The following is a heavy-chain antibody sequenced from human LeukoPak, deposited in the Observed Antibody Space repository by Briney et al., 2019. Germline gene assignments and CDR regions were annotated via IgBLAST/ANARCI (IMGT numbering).Heavy chain of an antibody. Sequence: VASVKVSCKASGYTFINFGISWVRQAPGQGLEWMGWISAYNGNTNYAQKLQGRVTMTTDTSTSTAYMELRSLRSDDTAVCYCARDLAVAGTAFDYWGQGTLVTVSS. CDR1: GYTFINFG. CDR3: ARDLAVAGTAFDY. V-gene: IGHV1-18*01. CDR2: ISAYNGNT. D-gene: IGHD6-19*01. J-gene: IGHJ4*02.